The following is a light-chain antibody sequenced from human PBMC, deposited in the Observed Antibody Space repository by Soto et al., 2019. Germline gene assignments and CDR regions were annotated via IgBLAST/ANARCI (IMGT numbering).Light chain of an antibody. V-gene: IGKV3-20*01. Sequence: EIVLTQSPGTVSLSPGERATLSCRASQSVSSNYLAWYQQKPGQAPRLLIYGASNRATAIPDRFSGSGSGTDFTLTISRLEPEDFAVYYCQQYGSSPDTFGQGNKLEIK. CDR2: GAS. CDR1: QSVSSNY. J-gene: IGKJ2*01. CDR3: QQYGSSPDT.